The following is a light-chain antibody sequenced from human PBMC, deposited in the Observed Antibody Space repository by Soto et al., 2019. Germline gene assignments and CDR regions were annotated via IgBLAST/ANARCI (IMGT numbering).Light chain of an antibody. V-gene: IGKV4-1*01. J-gene: IGKJ4*01. Sequence: DIVMTQSPDSLAVSLGERATINCKSSQSVLYSLNNQNFLGWYQKKPGQPPKLLISWASTLESGVPDRFSGSGSGTDFTLTISSLHAEDVAVYYCQQYYTTPLTFGGGTKVEIK. CDR2: WAS. CDR3: QQYYTTPLT. CDR1: QSVLYSLNNQNF.